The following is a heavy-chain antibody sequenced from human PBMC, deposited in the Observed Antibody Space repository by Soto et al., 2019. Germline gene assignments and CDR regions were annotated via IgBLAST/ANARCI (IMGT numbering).Heavy chain of an antibody. V-gene: IGHV1-69*13. D-gene: IGHD6-13*01. Sequence: SVKVSCKASGGTFSSYAISWVRQAPGQGLEWMGGIIPIFGTANYAQKFQGRVTITADESTSTAYMELSSLRSEDTAVYYCARDRIAAAGTMTPLDYWGQGTLVTVSS. CDR1: GGTFSSYA. CDR3: ARDRIAAAGTMTPLDY. CDR2: IIPIFGTA. J-gene: IGHJ4*02.